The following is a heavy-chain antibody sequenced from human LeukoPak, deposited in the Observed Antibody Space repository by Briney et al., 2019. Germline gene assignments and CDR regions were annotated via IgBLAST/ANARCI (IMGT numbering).Heavy chain of an antibody. V-gene: IGHV1-8*03. J-gene: IGHJ4*02. CDR2: MNPNSGNT. CDR3: ATHPPRTVILIAAADLAF. D-gene: IGHD6-25*01. CDR1: GYTFTSYD. Sequence: ASVKVSCKASGYTFTSYDINWVRQATGQGLEWMGWMNPNSGNTGYAQKFQGRVTITRNTSISTAYMEPSSLTSEDTAIYYCATHPPRTVILIAAADLAFWGQGTLVTVSS.